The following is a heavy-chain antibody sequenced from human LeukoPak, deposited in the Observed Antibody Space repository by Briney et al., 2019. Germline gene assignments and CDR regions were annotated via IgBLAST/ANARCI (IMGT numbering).Heavy chain of an antibody. J-gene: IGHJ4*02. Sequence: GGSLRLSCAASGFTFSSYAMSWVRQAPGKGLEWVSAISGSGGSTYYADAVKGRFTISRDNAKSSLFLQMNSLRAEDTAIYYCAGIPLSTTMVDYWGQGTLVTVSS. CDR3: AGIPLSTTMVDY. D-gene: IGHD5-18*01. CDR2: ISGSGGST. V-gene: IGHV3-23*01. CDR1: GFTFSSYA.